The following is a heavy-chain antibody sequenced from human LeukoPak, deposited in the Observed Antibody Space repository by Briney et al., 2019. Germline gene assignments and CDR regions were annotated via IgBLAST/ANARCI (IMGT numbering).Heavy chain of an antibody. CDR1: EFTFSDYY. CDR3: ARGLNDSWTGENY. V-gene: IGHV4-34*01. Sequence: GSLRLSCAASEFTFSDYYMSWIRQPPGKGLEWIGEINHSGSTNYNPSLKSRVTISLDTSKSQFSLKVRYVTAADTAVYYCARGLNDSWTGENYWGQGTLVTVSS. D-gene: IGHD3-3*01. J-gene: IGHJ4*02. CDR2: INHSGST.